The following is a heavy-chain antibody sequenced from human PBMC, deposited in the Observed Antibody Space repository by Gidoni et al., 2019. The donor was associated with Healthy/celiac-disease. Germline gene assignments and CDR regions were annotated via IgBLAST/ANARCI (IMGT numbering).Heavy chain of an antibody. Sequence: GSLRLSCAASGFTFSSYWMHWVRHAPGKGLVWVSRINSDGSSTSYADSVKGRFTISRDNAKNTLYLQMNSLRAEDTAVYYCARERSPIVVVAATGWFDPWGQGTLVTVSS. CDR1: GFTFSSYW. CDR3: ARERSPIVVVAATGWFDP. CDR2: INSDGSST. D-gene: IGHD2-15*01. V-gene: IGHV3-74*01. J-gene: IGHJ5*02.